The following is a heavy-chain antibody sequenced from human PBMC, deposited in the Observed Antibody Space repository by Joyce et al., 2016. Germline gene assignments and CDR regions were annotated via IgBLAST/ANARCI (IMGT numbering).Heavy chain of an antibody. D-gene: IGHD2-2*01. J-gene: IGHJ4*02. CDR3: ARSPSNSWHTFDS. Sequence: QVQLVESGGGVAQPGRSLRLSCAASGFTFNRYAMPWVRHTPGTGLEWVAVISPDGSKKFYSDSVKDRFIISRDNSNKMVFVQMNSLRVEDTGVYYCARSPSNSWHTFDSWGQGTLVSVSS. CDR2: ISPDGSKK. V-gene: IGHV3-30-3*01. CDR1: GFTFNRYA.